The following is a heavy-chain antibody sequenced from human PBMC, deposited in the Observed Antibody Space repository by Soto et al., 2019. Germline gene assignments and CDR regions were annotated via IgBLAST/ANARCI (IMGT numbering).Heavy chain of an antibody. CDR3: ARVRILSGLFRSFDY. D-gene: IGHD3-10*01. J-gene: IGHJ4*02. CDR1: GYSFTSYW. V-gene: IGHV5-51*01. CDR2: IYPGDSYT. Sequence: GESLKISCKGSGYSFTSYWIGWVRQMPGKGLEWMGIIYPGDSYTRYSPSFQGQVTISADKSISTAYLQWSSLRASDTAMYYCARVRILSGLFRSFDYWGQGTQVTVSS.